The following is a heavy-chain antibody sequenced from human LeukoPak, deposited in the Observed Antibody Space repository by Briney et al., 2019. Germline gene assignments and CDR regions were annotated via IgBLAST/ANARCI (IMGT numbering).Heavy chain of an antibody. CDR3: ARDYLLLPYYYYMDV. J-gene: IGHJ6*03. CDR2: IKEDGSEK. D-gene: IGHD3-22*01. V-gene: IGHV3-7*01. Sequence: GSLRLSCAASGIPLSNYWMTWVRQAPGKGLEWVANIKEDGSEKYYVDSVKGRFTISRDNAKNSLYLQMNSLRAEDTAVYYCARDYLLLPYYYYMDVWGKGTTVTVSS. CDR1: GIPLSNYW.